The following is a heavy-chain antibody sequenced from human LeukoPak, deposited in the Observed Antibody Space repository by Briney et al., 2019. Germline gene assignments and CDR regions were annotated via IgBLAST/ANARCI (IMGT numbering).Heavy chain of an antibody. CDR3: ARETPDTMVRGVIRGRWFDP. CDR2: TSAYNGNT. Sequence: GASVKVSCKASGYTFTSYGISWVRQAPGQGLEWMGWTSAYNGNTNYAQRLQGRVTMTTDTSTSTAYMELRSLRSDDTAVYYCARETPDTMVRGVIRGRWFDPWGQGTLVTVSS. CDR1: GYTFTSYG. J-gene: IGHJ5*02. V-gene: IGHV1-18*01. D-gene: IGHD3-10*01.